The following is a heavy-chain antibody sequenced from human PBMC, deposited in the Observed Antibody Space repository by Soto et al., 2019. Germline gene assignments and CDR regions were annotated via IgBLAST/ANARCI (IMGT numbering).Heavy chain of an antibody. J-gene: IGHJ4*02. V-gene: IGHV2-5*01. CDR2: IYWNDDK. CDR3: AHTGRLPFDY. Sequence: QITLKESGPTLVEPTQTLTLTCTYSGFSLRTTGVGVGWIRHPPGKALEWLGIIYWNDDKRYSPSLKNRFTLTSDITKSQVVLTMTNMDPVDTATYYCAHTGRLPFDYWCPGTLVIVSS. CDR1: GFSLRTTGVG. D-gene: IGHD1-26*01.